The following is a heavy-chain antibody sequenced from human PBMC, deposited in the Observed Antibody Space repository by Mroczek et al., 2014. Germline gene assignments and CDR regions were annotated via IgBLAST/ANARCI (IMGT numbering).Heavy chain of an antibody. J-gene: IGHJ3*02. CDR1: GFTFSSYA. CDR3: ARDADYYDSSGSGDAFDI. Sequence: QVQLVQSGGGVVQPGRSLRLSCAASGFTFSSYAMHWVRQAPGKGLEWVAVISYDGSNKYYADSVKGRFTISRDNSKNTLYLQMNSLRAEDTAVYYCARDADYYDSSGSGDAFDIWGQGTMVTVSS. D-gene: IGHD3-22*01. V-gene: IGHV3-30-3*01. CDR2: ISYDGSNK.